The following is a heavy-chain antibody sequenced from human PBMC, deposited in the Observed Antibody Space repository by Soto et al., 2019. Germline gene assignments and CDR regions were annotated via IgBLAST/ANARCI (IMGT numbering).Heavy chain of an antibody. CDR1: GFTFSSYA. CDR2: ISGSGGST. Sequence: GGSLRLSCAASGFTFSSYAMSWVRQAPGKGLEWVSAISGSGGSTYYADSVKGRFTISRDNSKNTLYLQMNSLRAEDTAVYYCAKGGYCSSTSCTNPNWFDPWGQGTLVTVSS. D-gene: IGHD2-2*01. V-gene: IGHV3-23*01. CDR3: AKGGYCSSTSCTNPNWFDP. J-gene: IGHJ5*02.